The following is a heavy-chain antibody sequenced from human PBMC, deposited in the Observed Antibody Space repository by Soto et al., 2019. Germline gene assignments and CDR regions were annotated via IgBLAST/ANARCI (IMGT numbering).Heavy chain of an antibody. D-gene: IGHD1-26*01. V-gene: IGHV4-39*01. CDR2: IYYSGST. J-gene: IGHJ5*02. CDR1: GGSISSSSYY. CDR3: ARHQWELPSCWFDP. Sequence: SETLSLTCTVSGGSISSSSYYWGWIRQPPGKGLEWIGTIYYSGSTYYNPSLKSRLTISVDTSKNQFSLKLSSVTAADTAVYYCARHQWELPSCWFDPWGQGALVTVSS.